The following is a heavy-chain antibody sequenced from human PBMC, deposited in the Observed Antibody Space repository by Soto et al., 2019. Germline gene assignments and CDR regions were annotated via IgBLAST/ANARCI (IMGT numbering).Heavy chain of an antibody. CDR3: ATLGMTDY. V-gene: IGHV1-69*13. CDR2: IIPIFGTA. CDR1: GGTFSSYA. Sequence: SVKVSCKASGGTFSSYAISWVRQAPGQGLGWMGVIIPIFGTANYAQKFQGRVTITADESTSTAYMELSSLRSEDTAVYHCATLGMTDYWGQGTLVTVSS. J-gene: IGHJ4*02.